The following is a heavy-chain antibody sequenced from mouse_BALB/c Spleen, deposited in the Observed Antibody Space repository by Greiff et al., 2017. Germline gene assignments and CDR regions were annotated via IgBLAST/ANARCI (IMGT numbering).Heavy chain of an antibody. CDR2: INSNGGSS. CDR3: ARNPTYGYYAMDY. V-gene: IGHV5-6-3*01. Sequence: EVKVEESGGGLVQPGGSLKLSCAASGFTFSSYGMSWVRQTPDKRLELVATINSNGGSSYYPDSVKGRFTISRDNAKNTLYLQMSSLKSEDTAMYYCARNPTYGYYAMDYWGQGTSVTVSS. J-gene: IGHJ4*01. D-gene: IGHD1-1*01. CDR1: GFTFSSYG.